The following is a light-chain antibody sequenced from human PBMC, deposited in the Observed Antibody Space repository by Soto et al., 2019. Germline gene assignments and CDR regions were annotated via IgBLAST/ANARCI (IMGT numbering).Light chain of an antibody. CDR1: QSVLYSSNNKNY. CDR3: QQYYSTLT. V-gene: IGKV4-1*01. CDR2: WAS. J-gene: IGKJ4*01. Sequence: DIVMTQSPDSLAVSLGERATINCKSSQSVLYSSNNKNYLAWYQQKPGQPPKLLIYWASTRESGVPDRFTASGSGTDFTLTISSLQAEDVAVYYCQQYYSTLTFGGGTKVEIK.